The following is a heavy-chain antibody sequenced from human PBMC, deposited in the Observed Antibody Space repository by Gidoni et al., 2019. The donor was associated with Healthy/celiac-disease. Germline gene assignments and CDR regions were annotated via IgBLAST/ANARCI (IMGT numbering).Heavy chain of an antibody. Sequence: EVQLVESGGGLIQPGGSLRLSCAASGFTVSSNYMSWVRQAPGKGLEWVSVIYSGGSTYYADSVKGRFTISRDNSKNTLYLQMNSLRAEDTAVYYCAIAHSTVAYYYGMDVWGQGTTVTVSS. CDR3: AIAHSTVAYYYGMDV. CDR2: IYSGGST. V-gene: IGHV3-53*01. D-gene: IGHD4-17*01. CDR1: GFTVSSNY. J-gene: IGHJ6*02.